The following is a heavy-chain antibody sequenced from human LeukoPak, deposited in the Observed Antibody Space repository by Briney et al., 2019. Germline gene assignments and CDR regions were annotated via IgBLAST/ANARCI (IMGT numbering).Heavy chain of an antibody. CDR1: GFTFSDYY. Sequence: PGGSLRLSCAASGFTFSDYYVNWIRKAPGKGLEWVSYISSSSSYTNYADSVKGRFTISRDNAKNSLYLQMNSLRAEDTAVYYCARDGGVCSGGSCYFEAFDIWGQGTMVTVSS. J-gene: IGHJ3*02. D-gene: IGHD2-15*01. CDR3: ARDGGVCSGGSCYFEAFDI. V-gene: IGHV3-11*06. CDR2: ISSSSSYT.